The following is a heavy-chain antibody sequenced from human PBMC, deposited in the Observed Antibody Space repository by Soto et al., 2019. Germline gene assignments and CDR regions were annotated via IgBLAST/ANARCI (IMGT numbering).Heavy chain of an antibody. J-gene: IGHJ6*03. Sequence: ASVKVSCKASGYTFTSYGISWVRQAPGQGLEWMGWISAYNGKTNYAQKLQGRVTMTTDTSTSTAYMELRSLRSDDTAVYYCARGFDCSGGSCYSYYYYYYMDVWGKGTTVTVSS. CDR1: GYTFTSYG. D-gene: IGHD2-15*01. CDR2: ISAYNGKT. V-gene: IGHV1-18*01. CDR3: ARGFDCSGGSCYSYYYYYYMDV.